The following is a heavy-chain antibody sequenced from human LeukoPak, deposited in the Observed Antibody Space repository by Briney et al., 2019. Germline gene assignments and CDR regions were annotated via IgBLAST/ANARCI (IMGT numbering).Heavy chain of an antibody. D-gene: IGHD2-15*01. V-gene: IGHV3-9*01. Sequence: GGSLRLSCAASGFTFDDYAMHWVRQAPGKGLEWVSGISWNSGSIGYADSVKGRFTISRDNAKNSLYLQMNSLRAEDTAVYYCARVLYRYYFDYWGQGTLVTVSS. J-gene: IGHJ4*02. CDR3: ARVLYRYYFDY. CDR1: GFTFDDYA. CDR2: ISWNSGSI.